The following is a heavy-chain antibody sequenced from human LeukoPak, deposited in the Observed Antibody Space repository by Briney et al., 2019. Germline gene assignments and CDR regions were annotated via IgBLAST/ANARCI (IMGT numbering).Heavy chain of an antibody. V-gene: IGHV3-23*01. J-gene: IGHJ4*02. D-gene: IGHD3-9*01. CDR2: ISGSGDNA. Sequence: GGSLRLSCAASGFTFRTYAMNWVRQAPGKGLEWVSGISGSGDNAYYADSVKGRFTISRDNSKNTLYLQMNSLRAEDTAVYYCAKGDDILTGYLSYFDYWGQGTLVTVSS. CDR1: GFTFRTYA. CDR3: AKGDDILTGYLSYFDY.